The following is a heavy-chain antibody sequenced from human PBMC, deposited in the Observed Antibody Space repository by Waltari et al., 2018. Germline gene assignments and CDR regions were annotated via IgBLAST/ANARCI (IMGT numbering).Heavy chain of an antibody. CDR1: GFPFSTFG. J-gene: IGHJ4*02. Sequence: QVNLVESGGGVVQPGGSLRVSCATSGFPFSTFGMHWVRQAPCKGLEWVALIWFDRSDKFYADSVRGRFTISRDNSARTLYLDMDSLRLDDTAMYYCAKDAFGNTYLDFWGQGTLVTVSS. CDR2: IWFDRSDK. D-gene: IGHD2-2*02. V-gene: IGHV3-30*02. CDR3: AKDAFGNTYLDF.